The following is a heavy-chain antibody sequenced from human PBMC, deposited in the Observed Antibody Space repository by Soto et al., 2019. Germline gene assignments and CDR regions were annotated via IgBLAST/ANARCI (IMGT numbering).Heavy chain of an antibody. J-gene: IGHJ3*02. CDR2: GSGSGGST. CDR3: AKDSGVAVPRPRNVRAFDI. D-gene: IGHD6-19*01. V-gene: IGHV3-23*01. Sequence: GGSLRLSCAVSGVTFSSCGMSWVRQGPGKGLGMVWAGSGSGGSTYYADSVKGRPTLSRDNSKTTLYPQMNSPRAEDTAVYYCAKDSGVAVPRPRNVRAFDIWGQGTMVTVS. CDR1: GVTFSSCG.